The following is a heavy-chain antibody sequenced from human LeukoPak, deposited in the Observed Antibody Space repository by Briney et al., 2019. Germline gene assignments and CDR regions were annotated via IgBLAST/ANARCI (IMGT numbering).Heavy chain of an antibody. CDR1: GFTFSNAY. V-gene: IGHV3-72*01. CDR3: ARSPESGGNVFDI. D-gene: IGHD3-16*01. Sequence: PGGSLRLSCAASGFTFSNAYMNWVRQAPGKGLEWVGRMRNKANSYTTENAASVKGRLTLSRDDSKRLVFLQLNSLKIEDTAVYYCARSPESGGNVFDIWGQGTMVTVSS. CDR2: MRNKANSYTT. J-gene: IGHJ3*02.